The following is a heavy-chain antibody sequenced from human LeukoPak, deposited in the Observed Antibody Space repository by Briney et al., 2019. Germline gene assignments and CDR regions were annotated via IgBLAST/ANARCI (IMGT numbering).Heavy chain of an antibody. V-gene: IGHV3-23*01. J-gene: IGHJ6*02. D-gene: IGHD4-11*01. CDR2: ISGSDGST. Sequence: GGSLRLSCAASGFTFSSYAMSWVRQAPGKGLEWVSAISGSDGSTYYADSVKGRFTISRDNSKNTLYLQMNSLRAEDTAVYYCAKGNSKAYYYGMDVWGQGTTVTVSS. CDR1: GFTFSSYA. CDR3: AKGNSKAYYYGMDV.